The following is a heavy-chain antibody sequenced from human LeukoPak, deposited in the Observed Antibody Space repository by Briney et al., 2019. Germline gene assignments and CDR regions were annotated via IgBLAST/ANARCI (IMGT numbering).Heavy chain of an antibody. V-gene: IGHV1-69*13. D-gene: IGHD2-2*01. CDR3: AGGQIVVVPAAMYYYYGMDV. J-gene: IGHJ6*02. Sequence: SVKVSCKASGGTFSSYAISWVRQAPGQGLEWMGGIIPIFGTANYAQKFQGRVTITADESTSTAYMELSSLRSEDTAVYYCAGGQIVVVPAAMYYYYGMDVWGQGTTVTVSS. CDR2: IIPIFGTA. CDR1: GGTFSSYA.